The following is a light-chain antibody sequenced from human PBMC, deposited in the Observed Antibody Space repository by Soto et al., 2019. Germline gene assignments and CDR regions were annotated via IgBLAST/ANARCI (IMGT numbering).Light chain of an antibody. CDR2: SNN. J-gene: IGLJ1*01. CDR3: AAWADGVTGCV. Sequence: QSVLTQPPSASGTPGQGVTISCSGSSSNIGSNTVNWYQQLPGTAPKRLIYSNNQRPSGVPDRFSGSKSGTSASLAISGLQYEDEAAYYCAAWADGVTGCVFATGTKVT. V-gene: IGLV1-44*01. CDR1: SSNIGSNT.